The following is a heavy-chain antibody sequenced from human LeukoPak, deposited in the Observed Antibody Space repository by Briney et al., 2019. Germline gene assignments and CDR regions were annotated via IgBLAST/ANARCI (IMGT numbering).Heavy chain of an antibody. CDR1: GFTFSSYA. D-gene: IGHD2-2*01. CDR2: ISGSGGST. J-gene: IGHJ4*02. Sequence: GGSLRLSCAASGFTFSSYAMSWVRQAPGKGLEWVSAISGSGGSTYYADSVKGRFTISRDNSKNTLYLQMNSLRAEDTAVYYCARAHIVVVPAAIGYWGQGTLVTVSS. V-gene: IGHV3-23*01. CDR3: ARAHIVVVPAAIGY.